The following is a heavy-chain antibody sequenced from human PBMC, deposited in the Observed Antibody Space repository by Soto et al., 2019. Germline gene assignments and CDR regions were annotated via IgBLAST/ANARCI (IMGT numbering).Heavy chain of an antibody. V-gene: IGHV5-51*01. CDR2: IYPGDSDT. J-gene: IGHJ6*02. CDR1: GYSFTSYW. Sequence: HGESLKISCKGSGYSFTSYWIGWARQMPGKGLEWMGIIYPGDSDTGYSPSFQGQVTISADKSISTAYLQWSSLKASDTAMYYCAKTAAGGKNYYGMDVWGQGTTVTVSS. D-gene: IGHD6-13*01. CDR3: AKTAAGGKNYYGMDV.